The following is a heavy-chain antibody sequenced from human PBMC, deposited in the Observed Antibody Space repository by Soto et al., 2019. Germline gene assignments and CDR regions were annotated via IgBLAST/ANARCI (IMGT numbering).Heavy chain of an antibody. V-gene: IGHV4-31*03. D-gene: IGHD2-15*01. Sequence: QVQLQEEGPGLVRPSQTLSLTCTVSGGSISSGGYYWSWIRQHPGKGLEWIGYIYYSGSTYYNPSLKSRVTISVDTSTNQFSLKLSSVTAADTAVYYCARARDILVVVAATRAFDIWGQGTMVTVSS. J-gene: IGHJ3*02. CDR3: ARARDILVVVAATRAFDI. CDR2: IYYSGST. CDR1: GGSISSGGYY.